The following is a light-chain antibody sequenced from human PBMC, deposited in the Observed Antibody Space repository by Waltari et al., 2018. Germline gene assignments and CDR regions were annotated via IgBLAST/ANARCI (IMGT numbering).Light chain of an antibody. Sequence: DIVMTQSPDSLAVSLGERATINCKSSQSVSYTSNNKNSLAWYQQKPGQPPKLLIYWASTRESGVPDRFSGSGSGTDFTLTITNLQAEDVAVYYCQQFWTFGQGTKVEIK. V-gene: IGKV4-1*01. CDR3: QQFWT. J-gene: IGKJ1*01. CDR2: WAS. CDR1: QSVSYTSNNKNS.